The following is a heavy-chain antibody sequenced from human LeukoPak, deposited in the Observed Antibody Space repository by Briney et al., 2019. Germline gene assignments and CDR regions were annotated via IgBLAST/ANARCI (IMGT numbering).Heavy chain of an antibody. V-gene: IGHV1-18*03. Sequence: ASVKVSCKASGYSFVLYGISWVRQAPGEGPEWMGWISGSTGDTNYAQKFQGRVTMTADTSSSTAYMELRSLRLDDMVVYYCARDENYGIFFNVDYWGQGTLVTVSS. J-gene: IGHJ4*02. CDR1: GYSFVLYG. CDR3: ARDENYGIFFNVDY. CDR2: ISGSTGDT. D-gene: IGHD4-17*01.